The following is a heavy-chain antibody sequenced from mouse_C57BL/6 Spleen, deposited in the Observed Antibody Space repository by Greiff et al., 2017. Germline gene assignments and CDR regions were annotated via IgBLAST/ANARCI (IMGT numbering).Heavy chain of an antibody. J-gene: IGHJ1*03. CDR2: IWSGGST. V-gene: IGHV2-2*01. CDR1: GFSLTSYG. D-gene: IGHD1-1*01. CDR3: ASLIITTVVAHWYFDV. Sequence: VKVVESGPGLVQPSQSLSITCTVSGFSLTSYGVHWVRQSPGKGLEWLGVIWSGGSTDYNAAFISRLSISKDNSKSQVFFKMNSLQADDTAIYYCASLIITTVVAHWYFDVWGTGTTVTVSS.